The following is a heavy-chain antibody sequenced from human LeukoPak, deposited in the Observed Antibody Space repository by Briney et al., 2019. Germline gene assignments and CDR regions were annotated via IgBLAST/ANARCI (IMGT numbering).Heavy chain of an antibody. CDR2: IYSGGST. D-gene: IGHD3-22*01. J-gene: IGHJ3*02. CDR3: ASPGTYYYDSSGYLRRGDDAFDI. V-gene: IGHV3-66*02. Sequence: PGGSLRLSCAASGFTVSSHYMSWVRQAPGKGLEWVSVIYSGGSTYYADSVKGRFTISRDNSKNTLCLQMNSLRAEDTAVYYCASPGTYYYDSSGYLRRGDDAFDIWGQGTMVTVSS. CDR1: GFTVSSHY.